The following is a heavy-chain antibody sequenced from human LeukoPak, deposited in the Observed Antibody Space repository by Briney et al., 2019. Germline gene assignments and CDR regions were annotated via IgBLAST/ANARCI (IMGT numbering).Heavy chain of an antibody. CDR3: ARPGIYCGGDCSEGAFDI. V-gene: IGHV1-18*01. CDR2: ICAYNGNT. Sequence: GASVKVSCKASGYTFTSYGISWVRQAPGQGLGWMGWICAYNGNTNYAQKLQGRVTMTTDTSTSTAYMELRSLRSDDTAVYYCARPGIYCGGDCSEGAFDIWGQGTMVTVSS. D-gene: IGHD2-21*02. CDR1: GYTFTSYG. J-gene: IGHJ3*02.